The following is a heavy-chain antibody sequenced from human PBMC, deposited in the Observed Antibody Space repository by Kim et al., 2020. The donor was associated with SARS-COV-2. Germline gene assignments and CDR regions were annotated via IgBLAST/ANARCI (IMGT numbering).Heavy chain of an antibody. J-gene: IGHJ4*02. V-gene: IGHV7-4-1*02. Sequence: YAQGFTGRFVFSLDTSVSTAYLQISSLKAEDAAVYYCARGYMVRGVNLDYWGQGTLVTVSS. D-gene: IGHD3-10*01. CDR3: ARGYMVRGVNLDY.